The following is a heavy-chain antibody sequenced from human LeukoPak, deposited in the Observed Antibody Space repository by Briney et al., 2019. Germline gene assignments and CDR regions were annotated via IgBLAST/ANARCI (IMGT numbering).Heavy chain of an antibody. CDR3: ATSAMGSSWVNDAFDI. D-gene: IGHD6-13*01. V-gene: IGHV4-30-2*01. CDR1: GGSISSGGYS. Sequence: SETLSLTCAVSGGSISSGGYSWSWIRQPPGKGLEWIGYVYHSGSTYYNPSLKSRVTIPVDRSKNQFSLKLSSVTAADTAVYYCATSAMGSSWVNDAFDIWGQGTMVTVSS. J-gene: IGHJ3*02. CDR2: VYHSGST.